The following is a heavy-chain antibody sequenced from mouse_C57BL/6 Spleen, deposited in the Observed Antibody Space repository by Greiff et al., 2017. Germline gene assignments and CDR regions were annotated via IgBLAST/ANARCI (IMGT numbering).Heavy chain of an antibody. CDR1: GFTFSDYG. D-gene: IGHD1-1*02. J-gene: IGHJ4*01. V-gene: IGHV5-15*01. Sequence: EVMLVESGGGLVQPGGSLKLSCAASGFTFSDYGMAWVRQAPRKGPEWVAFISNLAYSIYYADTVTGRFTISRENAKNTLYLEMSSLRSEDTAMYYCARHGGSSYYYAMDYWGQGTSVTVSS. CDR3: ARHGGSSYYYAMDY. CDR2: ISNLAYSI.